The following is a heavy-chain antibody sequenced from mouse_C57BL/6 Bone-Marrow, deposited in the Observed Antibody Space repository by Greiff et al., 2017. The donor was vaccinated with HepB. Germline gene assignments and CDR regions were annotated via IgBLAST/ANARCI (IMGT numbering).Heavy chain of an antibody. D-gene: IGHD2-5*01. CDR1: GYTFTSYW. Sequence: QVQLQQSGAELVMPGASVKLSCKASGYTFTSYWMHWVKQRPGQGLEWIGGIDPSDSYTNYNQKFKGKSTLTVDKSSSTAYMQLSSLTSEDSAVYYCAREGIYYSNYDFDYWGQGTTLTVSS. CDR3: AREGIYYSNYDFDY. V-gene: IGHV1-69*01. CDR2: IDPSDSYT. J-gene: IGHJ2*01.